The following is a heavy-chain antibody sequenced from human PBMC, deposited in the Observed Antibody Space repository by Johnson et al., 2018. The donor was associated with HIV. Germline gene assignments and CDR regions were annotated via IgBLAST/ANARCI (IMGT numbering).Heavy chain of an antibody. Sequence: EQLVESGGGLVQPGGSLRLSCTASGFRFSSSWMHWVRQAPGKGLVWVSRLNSDGGSTAYADSVKGRFTISRDNAKNSLYLPMNSLRAEDTAVYYCARGISNWNYFDDDAFDIWGQGTMVTVSS. CDR2: LNSDGGST. CDR3: ARGISNWNYFDDDAFDI. D-gene: IGHD1-7*01. J-gene: IGHJ3*02. CDR1: GFRFSSSW. V-gene: IGHV3-74*03.